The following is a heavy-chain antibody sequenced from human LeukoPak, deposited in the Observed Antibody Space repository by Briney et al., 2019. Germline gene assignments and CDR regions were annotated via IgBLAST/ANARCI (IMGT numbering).Heavy chain of an antibody. V-gene: IGHV1-46*01. CDR1: GYTFTGYY. CDR2: ISPTGSST. J-gene: IGHJ4*02. Sequence: ASVKVSCKASGYTFTGYYTHWVRQAPGQGLEWMGLISPTGSSTNYAQKFRGRVTMTRDTSTTTVYMELSSLRSEDTAVYYCAREESGGYFDYWGQGTLVTVSS. CDR3: AREESGGYFDY. D-gene: IGHD2-8*02.